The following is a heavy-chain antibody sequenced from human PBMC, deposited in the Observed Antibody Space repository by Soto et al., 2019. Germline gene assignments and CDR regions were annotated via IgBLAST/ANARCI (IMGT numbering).Heavy chain of an antibody. CDR1: GFTFSSYG. D-gene: IGHD1-1*01. CDR2: IWYDGSNK. Sequence: QVQLVESGGGVVQPGRSLRLSCAASGFTFSSYGMHWVRQAPGKGLEWVAVIWYDGSNKYYADSVKGRFTISRDNSKNTLYLQMNSLRAEDTAVYYCAKAREPLYYYYGMDVWGQGTTVTVSS. CDR3: AKAREPLYYYYGMDV. J-gene: IGHJ6*02. V-gene: IGHV3-33*06.